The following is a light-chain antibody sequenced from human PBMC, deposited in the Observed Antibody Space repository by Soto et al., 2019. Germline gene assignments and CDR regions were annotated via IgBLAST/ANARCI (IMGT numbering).Light chain of an antibody. CDR2: AAS. Sequence: DIQMTQSPSSLSASLGDRVTIACRASQSISRYLNWYQHKPAKAPNLLIYAASSLKPGVPSRFSGSGSGTEFTLTISSLQPEDFATYYCQQTYSIPLTFGGGTKVEI. CDR3: QQTYSIPLT. J-gene: IGKJ4*01. V-gene: IGKV1-39*01. CDR1: QSISRY.